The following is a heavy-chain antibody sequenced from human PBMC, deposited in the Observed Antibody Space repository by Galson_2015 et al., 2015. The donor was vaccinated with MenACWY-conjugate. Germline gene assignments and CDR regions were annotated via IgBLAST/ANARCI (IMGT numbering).Heavy chain of an antibody. V-gene: IGHV1-46*01. Sequence: VKVSCKASGYTFTSYYMHWVRQAPGQGLEWMGIINPSGGSTSYAQKFQGRVTMTRDTSTSTVYMELSSLRSEDTAVYYCARVLGSSSWYKGWFDPWGQGTLVTVSS. J-gene: IGHJ5*02. D-gene: IGHD6-13*01. CDR1: GYTFTSYY. CDR2: INPSGGST. CDR3: ARVLGSSSWYKGWFDP.